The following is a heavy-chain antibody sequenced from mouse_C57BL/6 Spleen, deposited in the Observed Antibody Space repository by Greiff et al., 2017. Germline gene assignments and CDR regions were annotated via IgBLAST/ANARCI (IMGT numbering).Heavy chain of an antibody. J-gene: IGHJ4*01. D-gene: IGHD1-1*01. CDR1: GYTFTSYG. Sequence: QVQLQQSGAELARPGASVKLSCTASGYTFTSYGICWVKQRTGQGLEWIGEIHPRCGNTYYTEKFKGKATLTADKSSSTAYMELRSLTSEDSAVYFCAREITTVVDYWGQGTSVTVSS. CDR2: IHPRCGNT. CDR3: AREITTVVDY. V-gene: IGHV1-81*01.